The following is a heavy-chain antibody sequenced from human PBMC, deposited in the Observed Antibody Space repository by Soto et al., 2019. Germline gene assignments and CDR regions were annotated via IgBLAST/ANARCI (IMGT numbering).Heavy chain of an antibody. CDR1: GFTFTTYA. CDR3: AKNCDTTFSSSSH. D-gene: IGHD6-6*01. J-gene: IGHJ4*02. V-gene: IGHV3-23*01. Sequence: EVQLLESGGGLVQPGGSLRLSCAASGFTFTTYAMSWVRQAPGKGLEWVSAISGSAGSTYYADSVKGRFTISRDNSKNTLPLQMNSLRAEDAAVYYCAKNCDTTFSSSSHWGQGTLVSVSS. CDR2: ISGSAGST.